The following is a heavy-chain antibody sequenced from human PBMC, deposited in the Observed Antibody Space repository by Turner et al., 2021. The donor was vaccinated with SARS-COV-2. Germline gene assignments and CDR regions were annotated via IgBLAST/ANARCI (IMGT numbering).Heavy chain of an antibody. CDR3: ATGVAVTGTSSAYYYYYGMDV. CDR2: FDPEDGET. J-gene: IGHJ6*02. D-gene: IGHD6-19*01. CDR1: GYTLTELS. V-gene: IGHV1-24*01. Sequence: QVQLVQSGAEVKKPGASVKVSCKVSGYTLTELSMHWVRQAPGKGLEWMGGFDPEDGETIYEQKFQGRVTMTEDTSTDTAYMELSSLRSEDTAVYYCATGVAVTGTSSAYYYYYGMDVWGQGTTVTVSS.